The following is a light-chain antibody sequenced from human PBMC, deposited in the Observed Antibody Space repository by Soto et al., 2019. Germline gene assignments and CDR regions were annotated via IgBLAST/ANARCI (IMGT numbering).Light chain of an antibody. V-gene: IGLV2-23*02. Sequence: QSVLTQPASVSGSPGQSVTISCTGTSSDIGLYDLVSWYRQYPGKAPKLLIYGVNKRPSGVSDRFSASKSGSTASLTISGLQAEDEADYYCCSYAGFTTYVSGLGTKVTV. CDR2: GVN. CDR3: CSYAGFTTYV. J-gene: IGLJ1*01. CDR1: SSDIGLYDL.